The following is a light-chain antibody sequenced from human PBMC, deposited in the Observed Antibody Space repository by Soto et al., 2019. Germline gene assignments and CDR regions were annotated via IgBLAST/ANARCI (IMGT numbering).Light chain of an antibody. CDR3: QQSYNTPQT. V-gene: IGKV1-39*01. CDR1: QTITNY. Sequence: DIQMTQSPSSLSASVGDRVTITCRASQTITNYLNWYQQQSGKAPKLLIYATDTLQSGVPSRFSGSGSGTDYTLTISSLQPEDFATCYCQQSYNTPQTFGQGTKVDLK. J-gene: IGKJ1*01. CDR2: ATD.